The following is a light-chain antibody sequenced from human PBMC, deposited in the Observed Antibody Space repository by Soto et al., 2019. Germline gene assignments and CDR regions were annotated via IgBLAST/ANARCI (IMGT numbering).Light chain of an antibody. CDR3: LQDYDYPRT. CDR2: AAS. V-gene: IGKV1-6*01. CDR1: QGIRDE. J-gene: IGKJ1*01. Sequence: ATQMTQSPSSLSASVGDRVIIAGRARQGIRDELGWYQQQAREAHNLLKYAASTLQSGVPPRFSGSGSCTDFTRTISILQLEDFATYYFLQDYDYPRTFVQGTKV.